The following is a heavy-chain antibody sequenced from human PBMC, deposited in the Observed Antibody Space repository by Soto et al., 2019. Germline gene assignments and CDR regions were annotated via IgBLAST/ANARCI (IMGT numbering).Heavy chain of an antibody. J-gene: IGHJ3*02. CDR3: ARVRTQTYYYDSSGYPLDAFDI. Sequence: LRLSCAASGFTFSSYGMHWVRQAPGKGLEWVAVIWYDASNKYYADSVEGRFTISRDNFKNTLYLQMNSLRAEDTAVYYCARVRTQTYYYDSSGYPLDAFDIWGQGTMVTVSS. D-gene: IGHD3-22*01. CDR1: GFTFSSYG. CDR2: IWYDASNK. V-gene: IGHV3-33*01.